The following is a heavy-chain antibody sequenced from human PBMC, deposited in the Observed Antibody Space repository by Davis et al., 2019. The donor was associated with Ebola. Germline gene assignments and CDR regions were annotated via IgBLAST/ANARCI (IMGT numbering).Heavy chain of an antibody. Sequence: PGGSLRLSCAASGFTFSSYGMHWVRQAPGKGLEWVAVISYDGSNKYYADSVKGRFTISRDNSENTLYLQMNSLRAEDTAVYYCAKGLGGPDTAMVYAFDIWGQGTMVTVSS. CDR3: AKGLGGPDTAMVYAFDI. CDR1: GFTFSSYG. CDR2: ISYDGSNK. D-gene: IGHD5-18*01. V-gene: IGHV3-30*18. J-gene: IGHJ3*02.